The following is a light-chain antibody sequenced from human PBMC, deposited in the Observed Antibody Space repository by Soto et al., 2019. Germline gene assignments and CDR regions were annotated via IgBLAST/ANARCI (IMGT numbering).Light chain of an antibody. V-gene: IGLV2-14*03. CDR3: GSYTTSDTLA. CDR2: DVD. Sequence: QSALTQPASVSGSPGQPITISCTGSYSDVGGYNSVSWYQQHPGKAPKLMIYDVDNRPSGVSNRFSGSKSGNTASLTISGLQTEDEADDYCGSYTTSDTLAFGGGTKLTVL. J-gene: IGLJ2*01. CDR1: YSDVGGYNS.